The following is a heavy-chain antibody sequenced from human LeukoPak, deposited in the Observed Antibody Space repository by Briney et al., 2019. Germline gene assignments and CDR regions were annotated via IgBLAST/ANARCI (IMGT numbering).Heavy chain of an antibody. D-gene: IGHD3-3*01. V-gene: IGHV3-30*02. Sequence: PGGSLRLSCAASGFTFSDYFMSWVRQAPGKGLEWVAFIRYDGSNKYYADSVKGRFTISRDNAKNSLYLQMNSLRAEDTAVYYCARDRAIFGVVTNPPHWGQGTLVTVSS. J-gene: IGHJ4*02. CDR3: ARDRAIFGVVTNPPH. CDR1: GFTFSDYF. CDR2: IRYDGSNK.